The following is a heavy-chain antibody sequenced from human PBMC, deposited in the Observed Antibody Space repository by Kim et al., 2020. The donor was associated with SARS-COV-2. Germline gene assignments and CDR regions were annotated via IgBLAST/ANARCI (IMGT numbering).Heavy chain of an antibody. J-gene: IGHJ5*02. V-gene: IGHV3-30*15. D-gene: IGHD2-2*01. Sequence: KYYADSVKGRFTISRDNSKDTLYLQMSSLRAEDTAVYYCAREDVVRIWYNWFDPWGQGTLVTVSS. CDR3: AREDVVRIWYNWFDP. CDR2: K.